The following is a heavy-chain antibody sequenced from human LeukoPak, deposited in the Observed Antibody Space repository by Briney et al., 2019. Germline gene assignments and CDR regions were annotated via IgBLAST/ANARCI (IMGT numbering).Heavy chain of an antibody. CDR1: GGSFSGYY. J-gene: IGHJ4*02. D-gene: IGHD6-19*01. CDR2: INHSGST. V-gene: IGHV4-34*01. Sequence: SETLSLTCAVYGGSFSGYYWSWLRQPPGKGLEWIGEINHSGSTNYNPSLKSRVTISVDTSKNQFSLKLSSVTAADTAVYYCARRGQSSGWSHVDYWGQGTLVTVSS. CDR3: ARRGQSSGWSHVDY.